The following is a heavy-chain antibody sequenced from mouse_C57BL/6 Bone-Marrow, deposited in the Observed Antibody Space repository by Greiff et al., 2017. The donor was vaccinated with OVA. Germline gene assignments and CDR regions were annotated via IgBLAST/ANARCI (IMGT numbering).Heavy chain of an antibody. J-gene: IGHJ4*01. V-gene: IGHV1-76*01. CDR3: ARQGQLRLRHAMDY. CDR2: IYPGSGNT. D-gene: IGHD3-2*02. CDR1: GYTFTDYY. Sequence: VKLMESGAELVRPGASVKLSCKASGYTFTDYYINWVKQRPGQGLEWIARIYPGSGNTYYNEKFKGKATLTAEKSSSTAYMQLSSLTSEDSAVYFCARQGQLRLRHAMDYWGQGTSVTVSS.